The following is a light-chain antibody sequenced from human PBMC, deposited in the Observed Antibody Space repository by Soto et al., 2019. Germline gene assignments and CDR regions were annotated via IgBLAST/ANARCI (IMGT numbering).Light chain of an antibody. J-gene: IGKJ1*01. CDR1: QGISNY. CDR2: AAS. CDR3: QQYSAYPWT. V-gene: IGKV1-8*01. Sequence: AIRMTQSPSSLSASTGDRVTITCRASQGISNYLVWYKQELGKVPKVLIHAASTLQSGVSSRFSGSGFGTDFTLTITDLQSEDFATYYCQQYSAYPWTFGQGTKVEV.